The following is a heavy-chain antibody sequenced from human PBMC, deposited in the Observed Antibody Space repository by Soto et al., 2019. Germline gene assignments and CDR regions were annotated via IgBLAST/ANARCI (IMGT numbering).Heavy chain of an antibody. D-gene: IGHD2-15*01. CDR1: GFTVSSNY. J-gene: IGHJ3*02. Sequence: GGSLRLSCAASGFTVSSNYMSWVRQAPGKGLGWVSVIYSGGSTYYADSVKGRFTISRHNSKNTLYLQMDSPRAEDTAVYYCARSCSGGSCYFSWSAFDIWGQGTRVTVAS. CDR2: IYSGGST. V-gene: IGHV3-53*04. CDR3: ARSCSGGSCYFSWSAFDI.